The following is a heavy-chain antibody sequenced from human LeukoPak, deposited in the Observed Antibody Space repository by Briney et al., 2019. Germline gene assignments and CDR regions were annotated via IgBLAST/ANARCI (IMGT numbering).Heavy chain of an antibody. V-gene: IGHV3-30*18. J-gene: IGHJ3*01. CDR3: AKPRGGDSWAFDV. CDR2: ISYGGRDK. Sequence: PGGSLRLSCAASGFTFSSYGMHWVRQAPGKGLEWVAGISYGGRDKYYADSVKGRFTISRDNSKNTLNLQMNSLRAEDTAVYYCAKPRGGDSWAFDVWGQGTMVTVSS. D-gene: IGHD2-21*02. CDR1: GFTFSSYG.